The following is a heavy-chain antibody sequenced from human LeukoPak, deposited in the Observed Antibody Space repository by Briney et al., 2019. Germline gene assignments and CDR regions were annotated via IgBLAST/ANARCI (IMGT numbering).Heavy chain of an antibody. Sequence: SETLSLTCTVSGGSISSYYWSWIRQPPGKGLEWIGYIYYSGSTNYNPSLKSRVTISVDTSKNQFSLKLSSVTAADTAVYYCAREDYYGSGSYIWGQGTMVTVSS. CDR3: AREDYYGSGSYI. D-gene: IGHD3-10*01. J-gene: IGHJ3*02. CDR1: GGSISSYY. CDR2: IYYSGST. V-gene: IGHV4-59*01.